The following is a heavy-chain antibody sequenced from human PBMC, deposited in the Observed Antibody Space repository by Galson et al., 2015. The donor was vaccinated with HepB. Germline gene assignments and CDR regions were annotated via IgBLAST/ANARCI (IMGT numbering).Heavy chain of an antibody. CDR1: GFTFSSYA. CDR3: AKTRLSPRDAFDI. V-gene: IGHV3-23*01. Sequence: SLRLSCAASGFTFSSYAMSWVRQAPGKGLEWVSAISGSGGSTYYADSVKGRFTISRDNSKNTLYLQMNSLRAEDTAVYYCAKTRLSPRDAFDIWGQGTMVTVSS. J-gene: IGHJ3*02. D-gene: IGHD2/OR15-2a*01. CDR2: ISGSGGST.